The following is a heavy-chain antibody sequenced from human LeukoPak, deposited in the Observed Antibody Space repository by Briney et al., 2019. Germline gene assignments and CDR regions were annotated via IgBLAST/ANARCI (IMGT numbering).Heavy chain of an antibody. D-gene: IGHD1-26*01. J-gene: IGHJ4*02. CDR1: GFTFSSYW. CDR3: ARGEWELLAYYFDY. CDR2: IKQDGSEK. V-gene: IGHV3-7*01. Sequence: GGSLRLSCAASGFTFSSYWMSWVRQAPGKGLEWVANIKQDGSEKYYVDSVKGRFTISRDNAKNSLYLQMNSLRAEDTAVYYCARGEWELLAYYFDYWGQGTLVTASS.